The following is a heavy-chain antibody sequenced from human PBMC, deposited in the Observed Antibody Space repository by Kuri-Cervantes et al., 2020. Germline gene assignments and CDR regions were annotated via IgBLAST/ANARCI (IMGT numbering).Heavy chain of an antibody. Sequence: GESLKISCAASGFTFSSYAMHWVRQAPGKGLEWVAVISYDGSNKYYADSVKGRFTISRDNSKNTLYLQMNSLRAEDTAMYYCAKTPRTRLGYCSSTSCYGLDHFGYWGQGTLVTVSS. V-gene: IGHV3-30-3*01. CDR3: AKTPRTRLGYCSSTSCYGLDHFGY. CDR2: ISYDGSNK. J-gene: IGHJ4*02. D-gene: IGHD2-2*01. CDR1: GFTFSSYA.